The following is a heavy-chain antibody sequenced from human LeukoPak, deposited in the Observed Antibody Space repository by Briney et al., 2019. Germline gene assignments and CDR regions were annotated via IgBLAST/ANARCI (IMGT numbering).Heavy chain of an antibody. V-gene: IGHV1-18*01. Sequence: ASVKVSCKTSGYTFSNYGISWVRQAPGQGFEWMGWISAYNGNTNYAQKLQGRVTMTTDTSTSTAYMELRSLRSDDTAVYYCARSAAGGMDVWGQGTTVTVSS. J-gene: IGHJ6*02. CDR1: GYTFSNYG. CDR3: ARSAAGGMDV. D-gene: IGHD1-26*01. CDR2: ISAYNGNT.